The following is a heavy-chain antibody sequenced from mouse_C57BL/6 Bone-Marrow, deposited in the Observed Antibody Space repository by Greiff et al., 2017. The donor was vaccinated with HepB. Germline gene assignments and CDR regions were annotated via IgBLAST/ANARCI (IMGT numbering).Heavy chain of an antibody. CDR3: ARSGITTVVAGDAMHY. V-gene: IGHV1-53*01. J-gene: IGHJ4*01. D-gene: IGHD1-1*01. Sequence: QVQLQQPGTELVKPGASVKLSCKASGYTFTSYWMHWVKQRPGQGLEWIGNINPSNGGTNYNEKFKSKATLTVDKSSSTAYMQLSSLTSEDSAVYYCARSGITTVVAGDAMHYWGQGTSVTVSS. CDR1: GYTFTSYW. CDR2: INPSNGGT.